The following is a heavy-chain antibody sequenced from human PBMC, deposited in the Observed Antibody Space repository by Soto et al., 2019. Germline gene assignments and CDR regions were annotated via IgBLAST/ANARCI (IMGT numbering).Heavy chain of an antibody. CDR1: GDSISSTSYF. J-gene: IGHJ4*02. CDR2: IYYTGST. D-gene: IGHD3-22*01. V-gene: IGHV4-39*01. CDR3: ARHFKYYYEINSDSYYDYYFTY. Sequence: PSETLSHTCIVSGDSISSTSYFWAWIRQPPGKGLEWIGSIYYTGSTYYNPSLESRVAISVDTSKNQFSLKLTSVTAADTAVYYCARHFKYYYEINSDSYYDYYFTYWGKRTLVTVAS.